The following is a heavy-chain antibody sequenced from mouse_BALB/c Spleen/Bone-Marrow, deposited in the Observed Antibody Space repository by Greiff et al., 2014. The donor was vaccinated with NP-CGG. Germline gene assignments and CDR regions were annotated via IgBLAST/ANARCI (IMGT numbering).Heavy chain of an antibody. Sequence: QVQLQQSGAELVRPGASVKLSCKASGYTFTSYWINWVKQRPGQGLEWIGNIYPSDSYINYNQKFKDKATLTVDKSSSTAYMQLSLPTSEASAVYYCTRSGYYKYFDYWGQGTTLTVSS. V-gene: IGHV1-69*02. CDR1: GYTFTSYW. J-gene: IGHJ2*01. CDR2: IYPSDSYI. CDR3: TRSGYYKYFDY. D-gene: IGHD3-1*01.